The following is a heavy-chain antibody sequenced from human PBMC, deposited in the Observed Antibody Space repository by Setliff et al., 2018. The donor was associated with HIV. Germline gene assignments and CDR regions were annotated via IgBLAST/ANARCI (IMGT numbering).Heavy chain of an antibody. Sequence: ASVKVSCKASGYTFTSYDINWVRQAPGQGLEWMGGIIPIFGKANYAQKFQGRVTITADESTNTAYMEMSSLRSEDTAVYYCARDAWVEFLEWTYYGMDVWGQGTTVTVSS. J-gene: IGHJ6*02. CDR2: IIPIFGKA. V-gene: IGHV1-69*13. CDR1: GYTFTSYD. CDR3: ARDAWVEFLEWTYYGMDV. D-gene: IGHD3-3*02.